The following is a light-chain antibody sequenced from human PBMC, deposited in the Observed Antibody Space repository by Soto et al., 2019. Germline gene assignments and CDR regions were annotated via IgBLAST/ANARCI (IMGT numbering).Light chain of an antibody. CDR2: EAR. CDR1: SPDFVSYNN. J-gene: IGLJ1*01. Sequence: LTVPGSGSGFPRQAVLISCTGTSPDFVSYNNMWWYQQRPCTSPKRINYEARNRPSGVPDRFSRSKSGHTASLTISGLQAAEEADYYCSLYTRENTYVFGTGTKVTVL. V-gene: IGLV2-18*01. CDR3: SLYTRENTYV.